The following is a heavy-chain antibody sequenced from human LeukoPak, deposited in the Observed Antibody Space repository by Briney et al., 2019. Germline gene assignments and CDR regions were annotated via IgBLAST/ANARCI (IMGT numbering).Heavy chain of an antibody. CDR2: INSDGSST. D-gene: IGHD3-22*01. Sequence: GGSLRLSCAASGFTFSSYWMHWVRQAPGKGLVWVSRINSDGSSTSYADSVKGRFTISRDNAKNTLYLQMNSLRAEDTAVYYCARVKGYYDSSGYLLGYYFDYWGQGTLVTVSS. J-gene: IGHJ4*02. CDR3: ARVKGYYDSSGYLLGYYFDY. CDR1: GFTFSSYW. V-gene: IGHV3-74*01.